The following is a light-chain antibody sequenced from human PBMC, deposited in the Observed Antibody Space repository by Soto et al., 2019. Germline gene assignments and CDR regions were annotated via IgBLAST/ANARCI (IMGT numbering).Light chain of an antibody. J-gene: IGLJ2*01. CDR1: SSDVGGYNY. CDR3: SSYTSSSTPYVV. CDR2: EVN. V-gene: IGLV2-14*01. Sequence: QSVLTQPASVSGSHGQSITISCTGTSSDVGGYNYVSWYQQHPGKAPKLIIYEVNNRPSGVSNRFSGSKSGSTASLTIPGLQAEDEADYYCSSYTSSSTPYVVLGGGTQLTV.